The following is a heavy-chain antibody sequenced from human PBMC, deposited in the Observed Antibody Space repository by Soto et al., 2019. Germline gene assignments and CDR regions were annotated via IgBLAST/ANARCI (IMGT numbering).Heavy chain of an antibody. D-gene: IGHD3-22*01. CDR2: IIPIFGTA. V-gene: IGHV1-69*06. J-gene: IGHJ4*02. CDR1: GGTFSSYA. CDR3: ASLSSSGYSPYYFYY. Sequence: QVQLVQSGAEVKKPGSSVKVSCKASGGTFSSYAISWVRQAPGQGLEWMGGIIPIFGTANYAQKFQGRVTIPADKTTSTAYMELSRLRSEDTAVYYGASLSSSGYSPYYFYYWGQGTLVTVSS.